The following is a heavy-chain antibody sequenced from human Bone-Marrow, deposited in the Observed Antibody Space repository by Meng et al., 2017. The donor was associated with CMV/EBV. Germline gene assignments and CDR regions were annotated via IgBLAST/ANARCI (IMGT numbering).Heavy chain of an antibody. Sequence: AVLGGSSSSSDWWIGVRQPPGKGLEWIGEIYHSGSTNYNPSLKSRVTISVDKSKNQFSLKLSSVTAADTAVYYCASGAYSYGFDCDYWGQGTLVTSPQ. V-gene: IGHV4-4*02. J-gene: IGHJ4*02. D-gene: IGHD5-18*01. CDR1: GGSSSSSDW. CDR2: IYHSGST. CDR3: ASGAYSYGFDCDY.